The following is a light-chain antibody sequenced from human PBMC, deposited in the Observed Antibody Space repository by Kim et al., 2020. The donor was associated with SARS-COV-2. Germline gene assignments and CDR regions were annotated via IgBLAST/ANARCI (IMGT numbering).Light chain of an antibody. V-gene: IGKV3-20*01. CDR3: QQYETSPLT. Sequence: EIVLTQSPDTLSLSPGERATFSCRASQSVSNCLAWYQQKPGQAPRLLIHSASTRATGIPDRFSGSGSGTDFALTITRLEPEDFAVYYCQQYETSPLTFGGGTKVDIK. CDR2: SAS. CDR1: QSVSNC. J-gene: IGKJ4*01.